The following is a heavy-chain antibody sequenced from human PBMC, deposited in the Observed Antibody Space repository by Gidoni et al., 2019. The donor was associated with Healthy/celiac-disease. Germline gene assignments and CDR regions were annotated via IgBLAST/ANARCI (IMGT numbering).Heavy chain of an antibody. D-gene: IGHD6-19*01. V-gene: IGHV3-9*01. Sequence: EVQLVESGGGLVQPGRSLRLSCAASGFTFDAYAMHWVRQAPGKGLEWVSGISWNSGSIGYADSVKGRFTISRDNAKNSLYLQMNSLRAEDTALYYCAKDVAGTPDYYYYGMDVWGQGTTVTVSS. J-gene: IGHJ6*02. CDR3: AKDVAGTPDYYYYGMDV. CDR1: GFTFDAYA. CDR2: ISWNSGSI.